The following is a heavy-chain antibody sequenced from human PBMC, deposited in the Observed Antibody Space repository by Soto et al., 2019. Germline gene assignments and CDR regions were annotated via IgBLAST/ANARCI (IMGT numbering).Heavy chain of an antibody. V-gene: IGHV4-4*02. D-gene: IGHD6-19*01. Sequence: QVLLQESGPGLVQPSGTLSLSCAVSGGPISSGYFWGWVRQPPGKGLEWLGDISHSGTVNYNPSLKSLVTISMDKSKSQFAMKLNSVTAADTAVYYCARSFGWYAIDYWGQGILVIVSS. CDR2: ISHSGTV. J-gene: IGHJ4*02. CDR1: GGPISSGYF. CDR3: ARSFGWYAIDY.